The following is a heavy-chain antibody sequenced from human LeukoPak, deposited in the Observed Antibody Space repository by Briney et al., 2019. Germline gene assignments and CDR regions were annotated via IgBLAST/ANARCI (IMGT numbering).Heavy chain of an antibody. CDR1: GSSFGDYA. J-gene: IGHJ4*02. CDR2: IRGKARGGTT. D-gene: IGHD3-10*01. V-gene: IGHV3-49*04. CDR3: SRDEYGSGTPHFDY. Sequence: PGRSLRLSCAASGSSFGDYALSWVRQGPGKGLEWVGFIRGKARGGTTEYAASVKGRFTISRDDSKSIAYLQMNSLKTEDTAVYYCSRDEYGSGTPHFDYWGQGTLVTVSS.